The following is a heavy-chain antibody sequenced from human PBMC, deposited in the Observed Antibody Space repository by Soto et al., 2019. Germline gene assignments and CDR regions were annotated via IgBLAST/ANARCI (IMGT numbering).Heavy chain of an antibody. D-gene: IGHD3-3*01. V-gene: IGHV1-2*04. Sequence: GXSVKVSFKASGYTFTGYYMHWVRQAPGQGLEWMGWINPNSGGTNYAQKFQGWVTMTRDTSISTAYMELSRLRSDDTAVYYCAGSLRFLEWSPLDYWGQGTLVTVSS. CDR3: AGSLRFLEWSPLDY. CDR2: INPNSGGT. CDR1: GYTFTGYY. J-gene: IGHJ4*02.